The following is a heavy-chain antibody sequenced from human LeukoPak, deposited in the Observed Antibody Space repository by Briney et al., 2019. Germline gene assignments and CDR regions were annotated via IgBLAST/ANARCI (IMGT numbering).Heavy chain of an antibody. CDR3: ARVSSASGAFDI. Sequence: ASVKVSCKASGYTFTGYFLHWVRQAPGQGLEWMGWINPNSGGTNYAQKFQGRVTMTRDTSISAAYTDLSSLRFDDTAVYYCARVSSASGAFDIWGQGTMVTVSS. CDR1: GYTFTGYF. J-gene: IGHJ3*02. V-gene: IGHV1-2*02. D-gene: IGHD6-25*01. CDR2: INPNSGGT.